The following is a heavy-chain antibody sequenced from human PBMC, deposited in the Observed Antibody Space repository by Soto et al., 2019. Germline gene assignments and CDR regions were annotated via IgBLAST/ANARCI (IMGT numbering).Heavy chain of an antibody. CDR2: IDPSDSYT. CDR3: ARQEFSSSHVYYYYGMDV. Sequence: PGESLKISYMVSGYTFNNDWIIWVRQMPGKGLEWMGRIDPSDSYTAYNPSFQGHVAISADKSISTAYLQWSSLKASDTAIYYCARQEFSSSHVYYYYGMDVWGQGTTVTV. V-gene: IGHV5-10-1*01. CDR1: GYTFNNDW. J-gene: IGHJ6*02. D-gene: IGHD6-6*01.